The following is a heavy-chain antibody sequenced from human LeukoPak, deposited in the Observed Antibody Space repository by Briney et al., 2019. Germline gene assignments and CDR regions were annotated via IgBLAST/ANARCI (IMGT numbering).Heavy chain of an antibody. J-gene: IGHJ5*02. V-gene: IGHV1-18*01. CDR3: ARDLYRDGVPVSWFDP. Sequence: ASVKVSCKASGYTFTSYGISWVRQAPGQGLEWMGWISDYNGNTNYAQKLQGRVTMTTDTSTSTAYMELRSLRSDDTAVYYCARDLYRDGVPVSWFDPWGQGTLVTVSS. CDR1: GYTFTSYG. CDR2: ISDYNGNT. D-gene: IGHD1-26*01.